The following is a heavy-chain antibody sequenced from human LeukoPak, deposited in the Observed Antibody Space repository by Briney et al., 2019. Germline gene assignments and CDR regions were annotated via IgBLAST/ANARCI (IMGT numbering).Heavy chain of an antibody. V-gene: IGHV3-23*01. CDR2: IHETDGRT. CDR1: GLTFSSYA. CDR3: AKDRLSSY. Sequence: TGGSLRLSCAASGLTFSSYAMGWVRQAPGKGLEWVSGIHETDGRTYYADSVKGRLTISRDNSKNTLYLQMNSLRAEDTAVYYCAKDRLSSYWGHGTLVIVSS. D-gene: IGHD2/OR15-2a*01. J-gene: IGHJ4*01.